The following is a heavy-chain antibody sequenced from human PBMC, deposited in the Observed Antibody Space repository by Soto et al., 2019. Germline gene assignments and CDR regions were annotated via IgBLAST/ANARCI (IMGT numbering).Heavy chain of an antibody. J-gene: IGHJ4*02. Sequence: PSETLSLTCTVSGGSISSYYWSWIRQPPGKGLEWIGYIYYSGSTNYNPSLKSRVTISVDTSKNQFSLKLSSVTAADTAVYYCARLVGNSWLDCWGQGTLVTVSS. CDR1: GGSISSYY. CDR2: IYYSGST. D-gene: IGHD6-13*01. CDR3: ARLVGNSWLDC. V-gene: IGHV4-59*01.